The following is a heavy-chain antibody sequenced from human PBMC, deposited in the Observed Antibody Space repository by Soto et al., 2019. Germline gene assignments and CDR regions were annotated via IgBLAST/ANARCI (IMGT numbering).Heavy chain of an antibody. D-gene: IGHD6-19*01. Sequence: EVQLLESGGGLVQPGGSLRLSCAASGFTFSSYAMSWVRQAPGKGLEWVSAISGSGGSTYYEDSVKGRFTISRDNSKNTLYLQMNSLRAEDTAVYYCAKDGAVAGDPDYWGQGTLVTVAS. CDR3: AKDGAVAGDPDY. CDR2: ISGSGGST. V-gene: IGHV3-23*01. J-gene: IGHJ4*02. CDR1: GFTFSSYA.